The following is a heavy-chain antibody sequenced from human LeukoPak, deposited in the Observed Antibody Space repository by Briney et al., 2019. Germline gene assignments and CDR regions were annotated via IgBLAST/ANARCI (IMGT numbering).Heavy chain of an antibody. CDR2: INHSGST. V-gene: IGHV4-34*01. CDR1: GGSFSGYY. Sequence: PSETLSLTCAVYGGSFSGYYWSWIRQPPGKGLEWIGEINHSGSTNYNPSLKSRVTISVDTSNNQFSLNLNSVTAADTAVYYCARSRGRKVTPFDYWGQGILVTVSS. CDR3: ARSRGRKVTPFDY. J-gene: IGHJ4*02. D-gene: IGHD3-10*01.